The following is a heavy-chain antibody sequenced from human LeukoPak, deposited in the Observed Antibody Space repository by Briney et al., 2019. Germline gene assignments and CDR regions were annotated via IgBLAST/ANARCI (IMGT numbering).Heavy chain of an antibody. V-gene: IGHV5-10-1*01. CDR3: ARQEGDIVVVVAATFDP. CDR1: GYSFTSYW. Sequence: GESLKISCKGSGYSFTSYWISWVRQMPGKGLEWMGRIDPSDSYTNYSPSFQGHVTISADKSISTAYLQWSSLKASDTAMYYCARQEGDIVVVVAATFDPWGQGTLVTVSS. J-gene: IGHJ5*02. CDR2: IDPSDSYT. D-gene: IGHD2-15*01.